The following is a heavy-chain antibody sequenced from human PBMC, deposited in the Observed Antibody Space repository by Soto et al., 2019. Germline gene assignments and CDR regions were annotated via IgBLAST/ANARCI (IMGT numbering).Heavy chain of an antibody. CDR1: GFTFSDYY. Sequence: PGGSLRLSCAASGFTFSDYYMSWIRQAPGKGLEWVSYISSSGSTIYYADSVKGRFTISRDNAKNSLYLQMNSLRAEDTAVYYCARDCLFVARDSSSCGYWGQGTLVTVSS. V-gene: IGHV3-11*01. CDR2: ISSSGSTI. D-gene: IGHD6-13*01. J-gene: IGHJ4*02. CDR3: ARDCLFVARDSSSCGY.